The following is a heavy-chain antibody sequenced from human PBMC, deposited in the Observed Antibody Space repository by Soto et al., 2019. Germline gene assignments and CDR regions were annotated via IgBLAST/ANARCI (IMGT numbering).Heavy chain of an antibody. Sequence: TSETLSLTCAVYGGSFSGYYWSWIRQPPGKGLEWIGEINHSGSTNYNPSLKSRVTISVDTSKNQFSLKLSSVTAADTAVYYCARLGQWLATDAFDIWGQGTMVTVSS. CDR1: GGSFSGYY. V-gene: IGHV4-34*01. D-gene: IGHD6-19*01. CDR3: ARLGQWLATDAFDI. CDR2: INHSGST. J-gene: IGHJ3*02.